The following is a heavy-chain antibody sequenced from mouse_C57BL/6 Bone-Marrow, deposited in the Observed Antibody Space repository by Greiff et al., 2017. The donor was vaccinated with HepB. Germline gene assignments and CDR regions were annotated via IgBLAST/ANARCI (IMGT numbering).Heavy chain of an antibody. CDR3: ARLYGKGDYYFDY. Sequence: VQLQQSGPELVKPGASVKIPCKASGYTFTDYNMDWVKQSHGKSLEWIGDINPNNGGTIYNQKFKGKATLTVDKSSSTAYMELRSLTSEDTAVYYCARLYGKGDYYFDYWGQGTTLTVSS. V-gene: IGHV1-18*01. CDR1: GYTFTDYN. D-gene: IGHD1-1*01. CDR2: INPNNGGT. J-gene: IGHJ2*01.